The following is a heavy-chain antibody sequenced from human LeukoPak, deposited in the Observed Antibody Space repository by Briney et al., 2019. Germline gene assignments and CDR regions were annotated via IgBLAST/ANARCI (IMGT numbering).Heavy chain of an antibody. D-gene: IGHD4-23*01. CDR3: ARGYIDTSGNSNPFDY. CDR1: GDSISGYY. V-gene: IGHV4-4*09. J-gene: IGHJ4*02. Sequence: SETLSLTCTVSGDSISGYYWSWIRQTPGKGLEWIGYIHSSGNTHYNPSLRSRVTMSVDTSKNQFSLRLTSGTAADTAVYFCARGYIDTSGNSNPFDYWGQGALVTVSS. CDR2: IHSSGNT.